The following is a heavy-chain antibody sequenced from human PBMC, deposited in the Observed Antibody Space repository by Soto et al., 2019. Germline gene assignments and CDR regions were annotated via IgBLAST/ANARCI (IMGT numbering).Heavy chain of an antibody. CDR3: ARDSMVRGPTPFDY. J-gene: IGHJ4*02. Sequence: SETLSLTCNVSGGSIRSYYWNWIRQPPGRTLEWIGDVYYSGSANYNPSLKSRVTISVDMSRNQFSLKLNSVTAADTAVYYCARDSMVRGPTPFDYWGQGTLVTVSS. CDR1: GGSIRSYY. D-gene: IGHD3-10*01. V-gene: IGHV4-59*01. CDR2: VYYSGSA.